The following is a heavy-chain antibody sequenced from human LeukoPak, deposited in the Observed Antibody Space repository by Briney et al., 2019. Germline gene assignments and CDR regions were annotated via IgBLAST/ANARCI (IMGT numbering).Heavy chain of an antibody. CDR2: INPNSGGT. V-gene: IGHV1-2*02. Sequence: ASVKVSCKASGYTFTGYYMHWVRQAPGQGLEWMGWINPNSGGTNYAQKFQGRVTMTRDTSISTAYMKLSRLRSDDTAVYYCARTEQQLVKIYNWFDPWGQGTLVTVSS. J-gene: IGHJ5*02. CDR3: ARTEQQLVKIYNWFDP. D-gene: IGHD6-13*01. CDR1: GYTFTGYY.